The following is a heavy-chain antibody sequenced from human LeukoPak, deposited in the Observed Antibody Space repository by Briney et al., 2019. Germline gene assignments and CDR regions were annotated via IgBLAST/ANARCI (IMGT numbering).Heavy chain of an antibody. D-gene: IGHD3-10*01. CDR2: IYPGDSDT. Sequence: GASLQISCKGSGYSFTSYWIGWVRQLPGKGLEWMGIIYPGDSDTRYSPSFQGQVTISADKSISTAYLQWSSLKASDTAMYYCARHVEYYYGSGSPWYYGMDVWGKGTTVTVSS. CDR3: ARHVEYYYGSGSPWYYGMDV. V-gene: IGHV5-51*01. CDR1: GYSFTSYW. J-gene: IGHJ6*04.